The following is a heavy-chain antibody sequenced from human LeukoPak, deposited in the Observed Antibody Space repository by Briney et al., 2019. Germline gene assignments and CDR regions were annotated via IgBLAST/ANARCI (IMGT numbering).Heavy chain of an antibody. D-gene: IGHD6-19*01. V-gene: IGHV1-46*01. CDR2: INPSGGST. CDR3: ARGPYSSGWYGLDY. Sequence: GASVKVSCKASGYTFTYYYMYWVRQAPGQGLEWMGLINPSGGSTSYVQEFQGRVTLTRGTSTSTVYMELNSLRSEDTAVYYCARGPYSSGWYGLDYWGQGTLVTVSS. J-gene: IGHJ4*02. CDR1: GYTFTYYY.